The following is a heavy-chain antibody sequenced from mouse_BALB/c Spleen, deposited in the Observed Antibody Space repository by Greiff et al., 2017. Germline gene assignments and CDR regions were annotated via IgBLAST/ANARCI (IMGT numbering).Heavy chain of an antibody. CDR3: VREKTTVVATGGYYAMDY. J-gene: IGHJ4*01. CDR2: IWTGGGT. D-gene: IGHD1-1*01. V-gene: IGHV2-9-2*01. CDR1: GFSLTSYD. Sequence: VQGVESGPGLVAPSQSLSITCTVSGFSLTSYDISWIRQPPGKGLEWLGVIWTGGGTNYNSAFMSRLSISKDNSKSQVFLKMNSLQTDDTAIYFCVREKTTVVATGGYYAMDYWGQGTSVTVSS.